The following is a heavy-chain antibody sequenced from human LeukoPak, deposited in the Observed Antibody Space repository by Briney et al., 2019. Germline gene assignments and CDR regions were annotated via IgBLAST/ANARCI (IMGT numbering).Heavy chain of an antibody. Sequence: GGSLRLSCAASGFTFRSYGMHWVRQAPGKGLEYVSAISSDGGRTYYANSVKGRFTISRDNSRNTLYLQMGSLRAEDMAVYYCATYYYDSGGFHFHHWGQGTLVTVSS. J-gene: IGHJ1*01. CDR3: ATYYYDSGGFHFHH. V-gene: IGHV3-64*01. CDR1: GFTFRSYG. CDR2: ISSDGGRT. D-gene: IGHD3-22*01.